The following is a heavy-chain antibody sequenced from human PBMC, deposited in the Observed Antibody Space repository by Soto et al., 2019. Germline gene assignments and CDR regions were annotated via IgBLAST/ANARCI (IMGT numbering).Heavy chain of an antibody. V-gene: IGHV3-23*01. J-gene: IGHJ4*02. CDR3: SWRSSGWYFDY. D-gene: IGHD6-19*01. CDR1: GFTFSSYA. CDR2: ISGSGGST. Sequence: EVQLLESGGGLVQTGGSLRLSCAASGFTFSSYAMSWVRQAPGKGLEWVSVISGSGGSTYYADSVKGRFTISRDNSKNTLYLQMNSLRAEDTAVYYCSWRSSGWYFDYWGQGTLVTVSS.